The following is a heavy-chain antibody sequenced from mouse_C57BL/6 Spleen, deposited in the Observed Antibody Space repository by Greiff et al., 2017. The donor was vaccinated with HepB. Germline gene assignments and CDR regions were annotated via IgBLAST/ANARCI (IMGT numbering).Heavy chain of an antibody. J-gene: IGHJ1*03. CDR3: ARAEGSNYWYFDV. CDR2: IYPGDGDT. Sequence: QVQLQQSGAELVKPGASVKISCKASGYAFSSYWMNWVKQRPGKGLEWIGQIYPGDGDTNYNGKFKGKATLTADKSSSTAYMQLSSLTSEDSAVYFCARAEGSNYWYFDVWGTGTTVTVSS. V-gene: IGHV1-80*01. CDR1: GYAFSSYW. D-gene: IGHD1-1*01.